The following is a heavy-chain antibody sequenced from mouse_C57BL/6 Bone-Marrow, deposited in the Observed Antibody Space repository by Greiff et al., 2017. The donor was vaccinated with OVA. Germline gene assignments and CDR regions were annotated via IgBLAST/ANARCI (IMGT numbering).Heavy chain of an antibody. CDR1: GYTFTSYW. Sequence: QVQLKQPGAELVKPGASVKLSCKASGYTFTSYWMHWVKQRPGRGLEWIGRIDPNSGGTKYNEKFKSKATLTVDKPSSTAYMQLSSLTSEDSAVYYCARSRHYYGSDWYFDVWGTGTTVTVSS. V-gene: IGHV1-72*01. D-gene: IGHD1-1*01. J-gene: IGHJ1*03. CDR3: ARSRHYYGSDWYFDV. CDR2: IDPNSGGT.